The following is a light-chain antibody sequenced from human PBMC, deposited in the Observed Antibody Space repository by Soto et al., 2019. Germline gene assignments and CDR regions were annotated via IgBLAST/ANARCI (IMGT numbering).Light chain of an antibody. Sequence: QSVLTQPPSVSGAPGQRVTISCTGSSSNIGAGYDVHWYQQLPGTAPKLLIYGNSNRPSGVPDQFSGSKSGTSASLVITGLQAEDEADYYCSSYTSSSTVVFGGGTKLTVL. CDR1: SSNIGAGYD. CDR3: SSYTSSSTVV. CDR2: GNS. V-gene: IGLV1-40*01. J-gene: IGLJ2*01.